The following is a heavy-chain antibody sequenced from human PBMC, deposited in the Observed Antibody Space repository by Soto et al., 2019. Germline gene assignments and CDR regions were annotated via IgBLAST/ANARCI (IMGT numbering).Heavy chain of an antibody. Sequence: EVQLLESGGGLVQPGGSLRLSCAASGFTFSNYPMTWVRQAPGKGLEWVSAISGSGGTTYYADSVKGRFTVSRDNFKNTLYLQMNSLGAGDTAVYYCARTREGILSRIDYWGQGTLVTVSS. CDR3: ARTREGILSRIDY. CDR2: ISGSGGTT. J-gene: IGHJ4*02. CDR1: GFTFSNYP. D-gene: IGHD3-10*01. V-gene: IGHV3-23*01.